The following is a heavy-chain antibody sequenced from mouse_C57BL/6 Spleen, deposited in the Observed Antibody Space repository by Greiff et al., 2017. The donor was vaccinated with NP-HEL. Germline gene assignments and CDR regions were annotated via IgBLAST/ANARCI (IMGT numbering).Heavy chain of an antibody. J-gene: IGHJ1*03. CDR3: AKHSVDYYGSSYWYFDV. D-gene: IGHD1-1*01. V-gene: IGHV2-9*01. CDR2: IWGGGST. CDR1: GFSLTSYG. Sequence: VKLMESGPGLVAPSQSLSITCTVSGFSLTSYGVDWVRQPPGKGLEWLGVIWGGGSTTYNSALMSRLSISKDNSKSQVFLKMNSLQTDDTAMYYCAKHSVDYYGSSYWYFDVWGTGTTVTVSS.